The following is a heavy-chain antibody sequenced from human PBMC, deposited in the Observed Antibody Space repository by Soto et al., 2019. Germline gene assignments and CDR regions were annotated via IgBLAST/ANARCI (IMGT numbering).Heavy chain of an antibody. Sequence: GDSVKVSCKPSGGTFRTFGISWVRQAPGQGLEWMGGIIPFFGTAEYSQKFEDRITITADESTNTVYMDLRSLTSEDTAIYYCARTAPMDAGDKYYYDFWGQGALVTVSS. CDR3: ARTAPMDAGDKYYYDF. CDR2: IIPFFGTA. V-gene: IGHV1-69*13. CDR1: GGTFRTFG. J-gene: IGHJ4*02. D-gene: IGHD3-16*01.